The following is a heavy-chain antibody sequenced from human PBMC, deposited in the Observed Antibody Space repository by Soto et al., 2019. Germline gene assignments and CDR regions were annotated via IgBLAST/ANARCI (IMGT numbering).Heavy chain of an antibody. D-gene: IGHD3-22*01. V-gene: IGHV4-34*01. CDR1: CGSFSGYY. Sequence: SETLSLTCAVYCGSFSGYYWSWIRQPPGKGLEWIGEINHSGSTNYNPSLKSRVTISVDTSKNQFSLKLSSVTAADTAVYFCASGINYCDGSRDSWFDPWGQVTLVTVSS. CDR3: ASGINYCDGSRDSWFDP. CDR2: INHSGST. J-gene: IGHJ5*02.